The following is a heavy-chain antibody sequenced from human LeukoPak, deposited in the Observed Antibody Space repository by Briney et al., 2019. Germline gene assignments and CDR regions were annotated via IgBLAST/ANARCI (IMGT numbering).Heavy chain of an antibody. V-gene: IGHV3-23*01. CDR3: AKDWGIVATIFYFDY. D-gene: IGHD5-12*01. CDR1: GFTFSSYA. Sequence: PGGSLRLSCAASGFTFSSYAMSWARQAPGKGLEWVSAISGSGGSTYYADSVKGRFTISRDNSKNTLYLQMNSLRAEDTAVYYCAKDWGIVATIFYFDYWGQGTLVTVSS. CDR2: ISGSGGST. J-gene: IGHJ4*02.